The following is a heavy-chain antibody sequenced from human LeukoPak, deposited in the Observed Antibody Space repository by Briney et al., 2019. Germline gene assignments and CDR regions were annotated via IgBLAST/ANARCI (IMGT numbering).Heavy chain of an antibody. Sequence: GGSLRLSCAASGFTFTTYWMSWVRQAPGKGLEWVSVITGSGGNTNYADSVKGRFTISRDNSKNTLYLQMNSLRAEDTAVYYCANHHYYDSSGYSYYYYMDVWGKGTTVTVSS. CDR1: GFTFTTYW. D-gene: IGHD3-22*01. CDR3: ANHHYYDSSGYSYYYYMDV. CDR2: ITGSGGNT. J-gene: IGHJ6*03. V-gene: IGHV3-23*01.